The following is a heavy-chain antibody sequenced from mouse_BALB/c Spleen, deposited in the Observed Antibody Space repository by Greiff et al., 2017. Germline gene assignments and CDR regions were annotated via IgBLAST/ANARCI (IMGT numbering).Heavy chain of an antibody. CDR3: ARSYSGYAMDY. Sequence: QVQLQQSGAELAKPGASVKMSCKASGYTFTSYWMHWVKQRPGQGLEWIGYINPSTGYTEYNQKFKDKATLTADKSSSTAYMQLSSLTSEDSAVYYCARSYSGYAMDYWGQGTSVTVSA. V-gene: IGHV1-7*01. CDR1: GYTFTSYW. D-gene: IGHD1-1*01. J-gene: IGHJ4*01. CDR2: INPSTGYT.